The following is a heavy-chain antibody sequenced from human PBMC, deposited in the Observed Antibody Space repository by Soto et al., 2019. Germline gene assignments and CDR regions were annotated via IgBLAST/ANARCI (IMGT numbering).Heavy chain of an antibody. Sequence: QVQLVQSGAEVKKPGSSVTVSCKASGRTFSSYAISWVRQAPGQGLEWVGGIIPIFGTANYAQKFQGRVTITADESTSTAYIELSSLRSEDTAVYYCARSITGTVSDYDGMDVWGQGTTVTVSS. CDR3: ARSITGTVSDYDGMDV. D-gene: IGHD1-20*01. V-gene: IGHV1-69*12. CDR2: IIPIFGTA. CDR1: GRTFSSYA. J-gene: IGHJ6*02.